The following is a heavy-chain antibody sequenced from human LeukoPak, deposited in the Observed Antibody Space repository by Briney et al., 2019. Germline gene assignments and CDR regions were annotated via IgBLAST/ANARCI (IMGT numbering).Heavy chain of an antibody. J-gene: IGHJ4*02. Sequence: ASVKVSCTASGYTFTGYYMHWVRQAPGQGLEWMGWINPNSGGTNYAQKFQGRVTMTRDTSISTAYMELSRLRSDDTAVYYCARRRAAAIYFDYWGQGTLVTASS. CDR1: GYTFTGYY. D-gene: IGHD2-2*01. V-gene: IGHV1-2*02. CDR2: INPNSGGT. CDR3: ARRRAAAIYFDY.